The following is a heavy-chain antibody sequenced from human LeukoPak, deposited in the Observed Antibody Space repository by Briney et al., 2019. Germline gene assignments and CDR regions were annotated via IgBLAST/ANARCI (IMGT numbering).Heavy chain of an antibody. V-gene: IGHV3-23*01. D-gene: IGHD3-22*01. Sequence: GGSLRLSCAASGFIFSNYAMSWVRRAPGKGLEWVSAITDDAGATDYADSVKGRFTISRDNSKNTQFLQMSSLRAEDTAVYYCAKRSYGSSGHFDCWGQGTLVTVSS. CDR1: GFIFSNYA. J-gene: IGHJ4*02. CDR3: AKRSYGSSGHFDC. CDR2: ITDDAGAT.